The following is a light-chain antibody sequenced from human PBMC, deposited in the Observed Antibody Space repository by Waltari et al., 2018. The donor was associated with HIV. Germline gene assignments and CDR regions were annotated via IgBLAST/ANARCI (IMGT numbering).Light chain of an antibody. CDR2: YAS. CDR3: HQSSSLPYT. CDR1: QSIGSS. J-gene: IGKJ2*01. V-gene: IGKV6-21*01. Sequence: IVLTQSPDFPSVPATEKVNITCRASQSIGSSLHWYQQKPDQSPKLLIKYASQSFSGVPSRFSGSGSGTDFTLTINSLEAEDAATYYCHQSSSLPYTFGQGTKLEIK.